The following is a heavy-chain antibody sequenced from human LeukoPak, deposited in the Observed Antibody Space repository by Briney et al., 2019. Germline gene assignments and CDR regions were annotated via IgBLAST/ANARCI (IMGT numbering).Heavy chain of an antibody. V-gene: IGHV3-13*01. J-gene: IGHJ4*02. CDR1: GFTFSNYD. Sequence: GGSLRLSCAASGFTFSNYDMHWVRQVTGKGLEWVSAIGTAGDTYYPGSVKGRFTISRENAKSSLYLQMNSLRAGDTAVYYCARKSPSGQTDYWGQGTLVTVS. D-gene: IGHD6-19*01. CDR2: IGTAGDT. CDR3: ARKSPSGQTDY.